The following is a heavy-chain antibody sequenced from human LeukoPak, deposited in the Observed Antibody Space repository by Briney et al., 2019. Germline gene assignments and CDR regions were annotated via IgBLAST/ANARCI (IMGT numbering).Heavy chain of an antibody. CDR1: GGSISSYY. J-gene: IGHJ4*02. CDR2: IYYSGST. Sequence: KPSETLSLTCTVSGGSISSYYWSWIRQPPGKGLEWIGYIYYSGSTNHNPSLKSRVTISVDTSKNQFSLKLSSVTAADTAVYYCARTSGTSFDYWGQGTLVTVSS. CDR3: ARTSGTSFDY. V-gene: IGHV4-59*01. D-gene: IGHD1-14*01.